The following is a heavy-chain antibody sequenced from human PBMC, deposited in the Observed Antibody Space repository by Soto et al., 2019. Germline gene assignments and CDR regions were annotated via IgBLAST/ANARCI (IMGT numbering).Heavy chain of an antibody. CDR3: VAPSLF. D-gene: IGHD3-16*02. CDR1: GLNFSDAW. J-gene: IGHJ4*01. V-gene: IGHV3-15*05. CDR2: IKNEGEGGTT. Sequence: EVHLVESGGGLVKPGGSLRLSCVASGLNFSDAWMSWVRQAPGKGLEWIGRIKNEGEGGTTDYAAVVKGRFIISRDDSKNTLYAQMNSLTAADTAVYYCVAPSLFWGHGNLVTVSS.